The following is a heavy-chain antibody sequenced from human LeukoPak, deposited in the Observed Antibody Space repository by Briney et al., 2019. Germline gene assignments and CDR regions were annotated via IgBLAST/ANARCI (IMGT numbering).Heavy chain of an antibody. V-gene: IGHV3-9*01. CDR3: ARTNSIVVVPAGAFDI. CDR1: GFTFDDYA. CDR2: ISWNSGSI. Sequence: GGSLRLSCAASGFTFDDYAMHWVRQAPGKGLEWVSGISWNSGSIGYADSVKGRFTISRDNAKNSLYLQMNSLRAEDTALYYCARTNSIVVVPAGAFDIWGQGTMVTVSS. J-gene: IGHJ3*02. D-gene: IGHD2-2*01.